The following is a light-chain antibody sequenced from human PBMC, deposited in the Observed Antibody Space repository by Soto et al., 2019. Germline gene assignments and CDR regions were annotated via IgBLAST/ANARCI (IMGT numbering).Light chain of an antibody. CDR2: TAS. V-gene: IGKV1-12*01. CDR3: QQTNSFPFP. Sequence: IQMTQSPSSVSASVGDRVTITCRASQGISRWLAWYQQKPGKAPKLLIYTASRLQSGVPSRFSGSGSGTDFTLTISSLPPEDFATYYCQQTNSFPFPFGPGTKVDI. J-gene: IGKJ3*01. CDR1: QGISRW.